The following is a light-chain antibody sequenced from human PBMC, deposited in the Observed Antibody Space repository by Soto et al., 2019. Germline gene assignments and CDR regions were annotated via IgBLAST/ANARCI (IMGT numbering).Light chain of an antibody. CDR1: QSVRNY. J-gene: IGKJ4*01. CDR2: DAS. CDR3: QQYGTSPLT. Sequence: EIVLTQSPATLSLSPGGRATLSCRASQSVRNYLAWYQQKPGQAPRLLIYDASNRATGIPDRFSGSGSETDFTLTISRLEPEDFAVYFCQQYGTSPLTFGGGTKVDI. V-gene: IGKV3-20*01.